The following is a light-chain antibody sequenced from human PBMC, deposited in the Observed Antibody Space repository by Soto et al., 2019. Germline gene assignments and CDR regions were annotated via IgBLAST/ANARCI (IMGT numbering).Light chain of an antibody. V-gene: IGKV3-15*01. J-gene: IGKJ1*01. CDR1: RSVNSN. CDR3: QQYNSWPRT. CDR2: AAS. Sequence: IEMTQSPATLSVSLGERVTLSCRASRSVNSNFAWYQQRPGQAPRLLIYAASSRASGVPVRFSGSGSGTEFTLTISSLQSEDFAVYYCQQYNSWPRTF.